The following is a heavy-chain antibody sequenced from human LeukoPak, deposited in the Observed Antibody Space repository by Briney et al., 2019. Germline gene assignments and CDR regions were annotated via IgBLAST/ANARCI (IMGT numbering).Heavy chain of an antibody. J-gene: IGHJ4*02. Sequence: SETLSLTCAVYGGSFSGYYWSWIRQPPGKGLEWIGEINHSGSTNYNPSLKSRVTISVDTSKNQFSLKLSSVTAADTAVYYCARSTSVAGLLYYFDYWGQGILVTVSS. CDR3: ARSTSVAGLLYYFDY. V-gene: IGHV4-34*01. CDR1: GGSFSGYY. CDR2: INHSGST. D-gene: IGHD6-19*01.